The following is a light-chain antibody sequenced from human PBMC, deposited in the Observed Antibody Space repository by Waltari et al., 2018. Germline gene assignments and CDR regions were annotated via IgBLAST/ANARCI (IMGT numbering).Light chain of an antibody. V-gene: IGLV2-8*01. Sequence: QSALTQPPSASGSPGQSVTISCTGTSSDVGGHNRVSWYQQYPGTAPKLIIYEGDKRPPGGPDRFAGPRAGNTASLAVSGLQADDESVYYCSSYRGDYNWVFGGGTKLTVL. CDR1: SSDVGGHNR. J-gene: IGLJ2*01. CDR3: SSYRGDYNWV. CDR2: EGD.